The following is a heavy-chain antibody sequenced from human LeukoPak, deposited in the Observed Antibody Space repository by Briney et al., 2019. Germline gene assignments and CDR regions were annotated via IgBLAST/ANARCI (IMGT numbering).Heavy chain of an antibody. CDR1: GYSISSGYY. Sequence: SETLSLTCTVSGYSISSGYYWGWIRQPPGKGLEWIGSIYHSGSTYYNPSLKSRVTISVDTSKNQFSLKLSSVTAADTAVYYCARDLFLGGFCGGDCYSPKPGAYWGQGTLVTVSS. CDR2: IYHSGST. CDR3: ARDLFLGGFCGGDCYSPKPGAY. D-gene: IGHD2-21*02. J-gene: IGHJ4*02. V-gene: IGHV4-38-2*02.